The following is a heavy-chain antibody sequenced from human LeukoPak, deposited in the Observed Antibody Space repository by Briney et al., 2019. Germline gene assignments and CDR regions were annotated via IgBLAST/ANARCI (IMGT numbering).Heavy chain of an antibody. CDR2: INPSGGST. CDR3: ARDTGQSGYCSSTSCYSFDY. J-gene: IGHJ4*02. D-gene: IGHD2-2*01. Sequence: ASVKVSCKASGYTFTSYYMHWVRQAPGQGLEWMGIINPSGGSTSYAQKFQGRVTMTRDTSTSTVYMELSSLRSEDTAVYYCARDTGQSGYCSSTSCYSFDYWGQGTLVTVSS. V-gene: IGHV1-46*01. CDR1: GYTFTSYY.